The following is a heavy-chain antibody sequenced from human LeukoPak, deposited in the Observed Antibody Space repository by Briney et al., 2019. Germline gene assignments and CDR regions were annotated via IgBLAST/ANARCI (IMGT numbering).Heavy chain of an antibody. D-gene: IGHD2-2*01. CDR1: GFTFSSYG. CDR2: ISYDGSNK. J-gene: IGHJ3*02. V-gene: IGHV3-30*18. CDR3: AKVFSSKTDALDI. Sequence: PGRSLRLSCAASGFTFSSYGMHWVRQAPGKGLEWVAVISYDGSNKYYADSVKDRFTISRDNSKNTLYLQMNSLRAEDTAVYYCAKVFSSKTDALDIWGQGTMVTVSS.